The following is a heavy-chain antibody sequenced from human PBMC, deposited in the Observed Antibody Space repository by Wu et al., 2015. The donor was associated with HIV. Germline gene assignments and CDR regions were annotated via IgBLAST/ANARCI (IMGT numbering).Heavy chain of an antibody. CDR3: TRGQRLIRGAFDI. D-gene: IGHD6-25*01. Sequence: QVQLVQSGAEVKKPGASVKVYCKASGYSITGFYIHWVRQAPGQRLEWMGLIYPPDGSTSYPQNFQGGVTMTRDTSTSTVYMELTSLRFEDTAIYYCTRGQRLIRGAFDIWGQGTTVIVSS. V-gene: IGHV1-46*03. CDR2: IYPPDGST. CDR1: GYSITGFY. J-gene: IGHJ3*02.